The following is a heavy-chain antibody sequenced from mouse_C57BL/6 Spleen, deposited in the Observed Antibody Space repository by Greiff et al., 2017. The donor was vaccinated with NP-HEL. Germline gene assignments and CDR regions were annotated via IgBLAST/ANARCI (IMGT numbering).Heavy chain of an antibody. CDR3: ARGKKYYAMDY. CDR2: IDPSDSYT. V-gene: IGHV1-59*01. Sequence: QVQLQQPGAELVRPGTSVKLSCKASGYTFTSYWMHWVKQRPGQGLEWIGVIDPSDSYTNYNPKFKGKATLTVDTSSSTAYMQLSSLTSEDSAVYYCARGKKYYAMDYWGQGTSVTVSS. J-gene: IGHJ4*01. CDR1: GYTFTSYW. D-gene: IGHD2-1*01.